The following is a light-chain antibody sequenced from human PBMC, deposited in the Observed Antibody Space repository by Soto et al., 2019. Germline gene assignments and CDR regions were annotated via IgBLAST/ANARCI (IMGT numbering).Light chain of an antibody. CDR3: ASWDDSLNGWV. CDR2: SNN. CDR1: SSNIGSNT. J-gene: IGLJ3*02. Sequence: QSVLTQPPSASGTPGQTVTISCSGSSSNIGSNTVNWYQQLPGTAPKLLIYSNNHRPSGVPDRFSGSKSGTSASLAISGLQSEDEADCYCASWDDSLNGWVFGGGTKLTVL. V-gene: IGLV1-44*01.